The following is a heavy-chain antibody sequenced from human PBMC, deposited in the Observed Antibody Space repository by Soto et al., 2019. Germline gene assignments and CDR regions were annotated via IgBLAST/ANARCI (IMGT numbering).Heavy chain of an antibody. CDR2: INPSGGST. V-gene: IGHV1-46*03. CDR3: ARAILDLGELSS. D-gene: IGHD3-16*02. Sequence: QVQLVQSGAEVKKPGASVKVSCKASGYTFTSYYMHWVRQAPGQGLEWMGIINPSGGSTSYAQKFRGRVTMTRDTSTSTVYMELSSLRSEDTAVYYCARAILDLGELSSWGQGTLVTVSS. J-gene: IGHJ5*02. CDR1: GYTFTSYY.